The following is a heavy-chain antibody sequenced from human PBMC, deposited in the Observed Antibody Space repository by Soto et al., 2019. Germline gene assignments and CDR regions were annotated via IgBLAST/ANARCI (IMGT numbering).Heavy chain of an antibody. CDR3: ARVRQLDGFDLDN. CDR1: GGSISSGGYS. J-gene: IGHJ4*02. CDR2: IYHSGST. V-gene: IGHV4-4*02. Sequence: PSETLSLTCAVSGGSISSGGYSWSWVRQPPGKGLEWIGEIYHSGSTNYNPSLKSRVTISVDKSKNQFSLKLSSVTAADTAVYYCARVRQLDGFDLDNWGQGTLVAVSS. D-gene: IGHD6-13*01.